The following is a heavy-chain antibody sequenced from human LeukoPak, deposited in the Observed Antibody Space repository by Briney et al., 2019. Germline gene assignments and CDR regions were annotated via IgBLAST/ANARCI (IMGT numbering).Heavy chain of an antibody. J-gene: IGHJ5*02. CDR2: INSDGSNT. CDR3: ARVRYCSGGSCYGNWYDP. D-gene: IGHD2-15*01. CDR1: GFTFSNYW. V-gene: IGHV3-74*01. Sequence: GGSLRLYCAASGFTFSNYWMHWVGQAPGKGLVWVSRINSDGSNTNYADSVKGRFTISRDNAKNTLYLQMNSLRAEDTAVYYCARVRYCSGGSCYGNWYDPWGQGTLVTVSS.